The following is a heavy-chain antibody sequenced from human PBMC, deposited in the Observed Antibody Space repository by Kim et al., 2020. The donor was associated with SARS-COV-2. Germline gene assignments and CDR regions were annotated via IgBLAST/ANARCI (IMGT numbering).Heavy chain of an antibody. Sequence: SETLSLTCTVSGGSISSYYWSWIRQPPGKGLEWIGNIYYSGSTNYNPSLKSRVTISVDTSKNQFSLKLSSVTAADTAVYYCARDRPDDFWSGRYYYYMDV. J-gene: IGHJ6*03. CDR1: GGSISSYY. D-gene: IGHD3-3*01. CDR2: IYYSGST. CDR3: ARDRPDDFWSGRYYYYMDV. V-gene: IGHV4-59*01.